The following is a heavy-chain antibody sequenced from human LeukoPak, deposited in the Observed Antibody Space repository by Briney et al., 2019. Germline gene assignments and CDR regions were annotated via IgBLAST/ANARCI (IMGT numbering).Heavy chain of an antibody. CDR3: ARDKALTTYYYGSGTPYYYYGMDV. CDR1: GFTFSSYE. CDR2: ISSSGSTI. J-gene: IGHJ6*02. D-gene: IGHD3-10*01. Sequence: GGSLRLSCAASGFTFSSYEMNWVRQAPGKGLEWVSYISSSGSTIYYAASVEGRFTISRDNANNSLYLQMNSLRAEDTAVYYCARDKALTTYYYGSGTPYYYYGMDVWGQGTTVTVSS. V-gene: IGHV3-48*03.